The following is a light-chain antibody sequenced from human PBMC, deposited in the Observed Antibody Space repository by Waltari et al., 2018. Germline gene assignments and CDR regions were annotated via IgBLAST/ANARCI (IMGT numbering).Light chain of an antibody. Sequence: SYELTQPPSVSVSPGQTARITCSGNAFSKQYDYCYQQKPGQAPVLVIYEDIERPPGIPERFSGSNSGTTVTLTISGVQTEDEADYYCQSVDSSGTFDVVFGGGTKLTVL. V-gene: IGLV3-25*03. CDR2: EDI. J-gene: IGLJ2*01. CDR1: AFSKQY. CDR3: QSVDSSGTFDVV.